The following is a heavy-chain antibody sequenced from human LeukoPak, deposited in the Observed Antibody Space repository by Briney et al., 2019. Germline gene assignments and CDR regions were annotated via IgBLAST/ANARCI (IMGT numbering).Heavy chain of an antibody. Sequence: ASVKVSCKASGYTFTGYYMHWVRQAPGQGLEWMGWINPNSGGTNYAQKLQGRVTMTRDTSISTAYMELSRLRSDDTAVYYCARENSGYCSSTSCYTGCNYWGQGTLVTVSS. CDR1: GYTFTGYY. CDR3: ARENSGYCSSTSCYTGCNY. D-gene: IGHD2-2*02. CDR2: INPNSGGT. J-gene: IGHJ4*02. V-gene: IGHV1-2*02.